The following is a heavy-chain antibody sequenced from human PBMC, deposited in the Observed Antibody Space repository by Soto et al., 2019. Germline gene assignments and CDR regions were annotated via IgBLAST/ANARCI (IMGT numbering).Heavy chain of an antibody. CDR2: IWYDGSKK. V-gene: IGHV3-33*01. CDR3: ARGFTYGMDV. CDR1: GFTFSSYG. Sequence: VQVVESGGGVVQPGRSLRLSCAASGFTFSSYGMHWVRQAPGKGLEWVAMIWYDGSKKYYADSVRGRFTISRDNSKNTLYLQMNSLRAEDTAVYYCARGFTYGMDVWGQGTTVTVSS. J-gene: IGHJ6*02.